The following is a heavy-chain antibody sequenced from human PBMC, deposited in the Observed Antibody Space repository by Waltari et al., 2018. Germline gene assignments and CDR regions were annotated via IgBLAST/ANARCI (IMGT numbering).Heavy chain of an antibody. J-gene: IGHJ4*02. CDR3: ARTLGSTRTSM. CDR1: GFTFSHYW. V-gene: IGHV3-74*01. D-gene: IGHD1-1*01. Sequence: EVQLVESGGGLVQPGGSLRLSCAASGFTFSHYWMHWVRQAPGKGLVWVSVLYPDGSSTNYADSVKGRFTVSRDNAKNTLYLQMSSLRVEDTAVYYCARTLGSTRTSMWGQGTLVTVSS. CDR2: LYPDGSST.